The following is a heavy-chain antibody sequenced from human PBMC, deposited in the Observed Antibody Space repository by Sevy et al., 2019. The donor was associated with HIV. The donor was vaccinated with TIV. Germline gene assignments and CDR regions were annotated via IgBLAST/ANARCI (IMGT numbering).Heavy chain of an antibody. D-gene: IGHD1-26*01. CDR1: GGSITSLY. Sequence: SETLSLTCTVSGGSITSLYWNWIRQPPGKGLEWIANIYYNGHINYNPSLKSRVTLSLDKSKNQFFLRLSSVTAADTAMYYCAGENAWGRGYSWGQGTLVTVSS. J-gene: IGHJ4*02. V-gene: IGHV4-59*08. CDR2: IYYNGHI. CDR3: AGENAWGRGYS.